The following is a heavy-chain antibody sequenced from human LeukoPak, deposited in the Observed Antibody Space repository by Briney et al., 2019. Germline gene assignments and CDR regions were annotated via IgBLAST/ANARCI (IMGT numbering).Heavy chain of an antibody. CDR3: ARDAQSTLYYYDSSGPWGPFDY. Sequence: GGSLRLSCAPSGFTFSSYGMHWVRQAPGKGLEWVAFIRFDGNNKYYADSVKGRFTISRDNSKNTLYLQMNSLRAEDTALYYCARDAQSTLYYYDSSGPWGPFDYWGQGTLVTVSS. V-gene: IGHV3-30*02. J-gene: IGHJ4*02. CDR1: GFTFSSYG. D-gene: IGHD3-22*01. CDR2: IRFDGNNK.